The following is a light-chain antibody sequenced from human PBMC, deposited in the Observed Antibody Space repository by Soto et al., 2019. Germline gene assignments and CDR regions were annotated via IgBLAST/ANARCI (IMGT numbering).Light chain of an antibody. V-gene: IGKV2-30*01. Sequence: DVLMTQSPLSLPFTRGQPSSIWCRSSQGLVYSDGNTYLHWFQQRPGQSPRRLIHKVSIRDSGVPDRFSGSGSGADFILSISRLEPEDFAVYYCQQYGSSPWTFGQGTKVDI. J-gene: IGKJ1*01. CDR2: KVS. CDR3: QQYGSSPWT. CDR1: QGLVYSDGNTY.